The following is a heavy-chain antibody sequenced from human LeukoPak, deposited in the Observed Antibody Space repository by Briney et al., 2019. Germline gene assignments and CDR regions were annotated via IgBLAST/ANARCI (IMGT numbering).Heavy chain of an antibody. D-gene: IGHD7-27*01. CDR1: GFTFSSYW. V-gene: IGHV3-7*01. Sequence: GGPLRLSCAASGFTFSSYWMSWVRQAPGKGLEWVANIKQDGSEKYYVDSVKGRFTISRDNAKNSLYLQMNSLRAEDMAVYYCASSLGTNDYWGQGTLVTVSS. CDR3: ASSLGTNDY. CDR2: IKQDGSEK. J-gene: IGHJ4*02.